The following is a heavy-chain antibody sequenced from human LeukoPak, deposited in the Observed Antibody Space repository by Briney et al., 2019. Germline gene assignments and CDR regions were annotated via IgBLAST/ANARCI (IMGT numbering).Heavy chain of an antibody. CDR3: AKDGRDTAMAN. Sequence: PGRSLRLSCAAAGFTFSSYGMHWVRQAPGKGLEWVAVIWYDGSNKYYADSVKGRFTISRDNSKNTLYLQMNSLRAEDTAVYYCAKDGRDTAMANWGQGTLVTVSS. CDR2: IWYDGSNK. V-gene: IGHV3-33*06. CDR1: GFTFSSYG. J-gene: IGHJ4*02. D-gene: IGHD5-18*01.